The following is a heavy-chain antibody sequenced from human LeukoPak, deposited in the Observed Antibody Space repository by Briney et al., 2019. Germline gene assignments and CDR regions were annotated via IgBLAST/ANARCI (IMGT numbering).Heavy chain of an antibody. CDR2: IEQDGSVK. V-gene: IGHV3-7*01. J-gene: IGHJ4*02. D-gene: IGHD3-22*01. CDR3: ARVRSGYYMDY. Sequence: GGSLRLSCAASGFTFNNYWMSWVRQAPGKGLEWVANIEQDGSVKYYVDSVKGRFTISRDNAQNSLYLQMNSLGAEDTAVYYCARVRSGYYMDYWGQGTLVTVSS. CDR1: GFTFNNYW.